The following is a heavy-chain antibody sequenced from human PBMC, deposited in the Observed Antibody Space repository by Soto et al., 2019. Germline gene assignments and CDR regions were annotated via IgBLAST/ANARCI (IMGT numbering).Heavy chain of an antibody. D-gene: IGHD3-10*01. CDR3: AHRRWFGELFHY. J-gene: IGHJ4*02. CDR2: IYWDDDK. Sequence: QITLKESGPTLVKPTQTLTLTCTFSGFALSTSGVGVGWIRQPPGKALEWLALIYWDDDKRYSPSLKSRLTITKDTSKNQVVLTLTNMDPVDTATYYCAHRRWFGELFHYWGQGTLVTVSA. V-gene: IGHV2-5*02. CDR1: GFALSTSGVG.